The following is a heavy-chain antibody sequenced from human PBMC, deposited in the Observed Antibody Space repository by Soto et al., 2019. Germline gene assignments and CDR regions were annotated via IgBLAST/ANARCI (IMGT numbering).Heavy chain of an antibody. CDR3: ARGNGDGSSWENNLDY. D-gene: IGHD6-13*01. V-gene: IGHV1-69*12. CDR2: ILPIFGTA. Sequence: QVQLEQSGAEVKKPGSSVKVSCKASEGTFSSYAITWVRQAPGQGLEWKGGILPIFGTANYAQKFQGRVTITADESTSTADMELSSLISEDTASYYCARGNGDGSSWENNLDYWGQGPLVTVSS. J-gene: IGHJ4*02. CDR1: EGTFSSYA.